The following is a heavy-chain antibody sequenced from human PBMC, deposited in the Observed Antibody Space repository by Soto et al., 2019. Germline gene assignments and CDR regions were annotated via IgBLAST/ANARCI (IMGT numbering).Heavy chain of an antibody. CDR1: GGSISSGDYY. D-gene: IGHD4-17*01. CDR2: IYYSGST. Sequence: QVQLQESGPGLVKPSQTLSLTCTVSGGSISSGDYYWSWIRQPPGKGLEWIGYIYYSGSTYYNPSLKSRVTISVDTSKNQFSLKLSSVIAADTAVYYCARALPFDYGDYNWFDPWGQGTMVTVSS. V-gene: IGHV4-30-4*01. J-gene: IGHJ5*02. CDR3: ARALPFDYGDYNWFDP.